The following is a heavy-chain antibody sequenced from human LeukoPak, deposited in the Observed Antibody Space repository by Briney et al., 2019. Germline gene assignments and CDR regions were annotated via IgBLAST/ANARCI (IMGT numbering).Heavy chain of an antibody. CDR1: ADSISSSY. CDR3: ANLHYVSSGSNFDY. J-gene: IGHJ4*02. V-gene: IGHV4-59*01. Sequence: PSGTLSLTCTVSADSISSSYCSWNRQPPGKGLEWIGYIHYSGTTNYNPSLKSRVTISVDTSKKQFSLKLKSVTAADTAVYYCANLHYVSSGSNFDYWGQGTLVTVSS. CDR2: IHYSGTT. D-gene: IGHD3-22*01.